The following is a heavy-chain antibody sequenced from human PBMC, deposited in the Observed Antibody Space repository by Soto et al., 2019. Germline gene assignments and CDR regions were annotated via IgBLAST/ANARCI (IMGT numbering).Heavy chain of an antibody. V-gene: IGHV4-34*01. Sequence: SETLSLTCAVYGGSFSGYYWSWIRQPPGKGLEWIGEINHSGSTNYNPSLKSRVTISVDTSKNQFSLKLSSVTAADTAVYYCARGPRSSSWRWFDPWGQGTLVTV. CDR3: ARGPRSSSWRWFDP. CDR1: GGSFSGYY. CDR2: INHSGST. D-gene: IGHD6-6*01. J-gene: IGHJ5*02.